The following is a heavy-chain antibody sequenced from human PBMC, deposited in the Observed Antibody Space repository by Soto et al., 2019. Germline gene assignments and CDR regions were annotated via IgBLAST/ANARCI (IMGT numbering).Heavy chain of an antibody. CDR1: GFTFSTYS. V-gene: IGHV3-48*02. Sequence: PGGSLRLSCAASGFTFSTYSMNWVRQAPGKGLEWVSSISSSSTIYYADSVKGRFTISRDNAKNSLYLQMNSLRDEDTAVYYCATFITIFGNGMDVWGQGTTVTVSS. CDR2: ISSSSTI. CDR3: ATFITIFGNGMDV. J-gene: IGHJ6*02. D-gene: IGHD3-3*01.